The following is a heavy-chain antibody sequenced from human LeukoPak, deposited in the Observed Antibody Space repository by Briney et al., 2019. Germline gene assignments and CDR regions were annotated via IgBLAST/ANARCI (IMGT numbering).Heavy chain of an antibody. CDR2: ISSPGGNT. V-gene: IGHV3-23*01. CDR1: GFILSSFA. J-gene: IGHJ1*01. Sequence: PGGSLRLSCTSSGFILSSFAMSWVRQAPGKGLEWVSSISSPGGNTYYADSVKGRFTISRDNSNNLVYLQMNSLRAEDTAVYYCAKTRNDYTTEYLQHWGQGTLVTVSS. D-gene: IGHD4-11*01. CDR3: AKTRNDYTTEYLQH.